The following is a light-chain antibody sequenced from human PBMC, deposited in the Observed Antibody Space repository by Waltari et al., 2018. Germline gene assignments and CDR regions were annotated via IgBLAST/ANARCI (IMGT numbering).Light chain of an antibody. V-gene: IGKV1-5*03. CDR3: QQYNSYEWT. CDR1: QSINSW. CDR2: KAS. J-gene: IGKJ1*01. Sequence: DIQMTQFPSTLSASVGDRLTITCRASQSINSWLAWYQQKPGKAPKLLIYKASSLESGVPSRFSGSGSGTEFTLTISSLQPDDFATYYCQQYNSYEWTFGQGTTVEV.